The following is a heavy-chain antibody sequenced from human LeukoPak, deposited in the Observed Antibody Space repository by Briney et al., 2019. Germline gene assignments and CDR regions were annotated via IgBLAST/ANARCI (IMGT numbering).Heavy chain of an antibody. CDR1: GFTFSSYA. J-gene: IGHJ4*02. V-gene: IGHV3-23*01. CDR2: ISGSGGST. Sequence: GGSLRLSCAASGFTFSSYAMSWVRQAPGKGLERVSAISGSGGSTYYADSVKGRFTISRDNSKNTLYLQMNSLRAKDTAVYYCANDGSDYDHYFDYWGQGTLVTVSS. D-gene: IGHD5-12*01. CDR3: ANDGSDYDHYFDY.